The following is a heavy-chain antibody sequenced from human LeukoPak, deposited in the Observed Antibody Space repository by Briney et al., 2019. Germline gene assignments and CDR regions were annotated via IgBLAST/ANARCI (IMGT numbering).Heavy chain of an antibody. J-gene: IGHJ3*02. Sequence: PGGSLRLSCAASGFTFSSYWMSWVRQAPGKGLEWVANIKQDGSEKYYVDSVKGRFTISRDNAKNSLYRQMNSLRAEDTAVYYCARIVATDTDAFDIWGQGTMVTVSS. CDR2: IKQDGSEK. CDR3: ARIVATDTDAFDI. CDR1: GFTFSSYW. V-gene: IGHV3-7*01. D-gene: IGHD5-12*01.